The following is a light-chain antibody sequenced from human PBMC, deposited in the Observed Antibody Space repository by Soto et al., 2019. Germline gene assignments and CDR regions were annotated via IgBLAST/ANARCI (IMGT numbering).Light chain of an antibody. CDR1: QDISNY. V-gene: IGKV1-33*01. CDR2: DAS. Sequence: DIQMTQSPSSLSASVGDTVTVTCKASQDISNYLNGYQQKPGKATKILIYDASNLETAVPSRFSGSGSGTDFTVTISSLQPEEIATYYGQQYDNLPLMYTFGQGTRLEIK. J-gene: IGKJ2*01. CDR3: QQYDNLPLMYT.